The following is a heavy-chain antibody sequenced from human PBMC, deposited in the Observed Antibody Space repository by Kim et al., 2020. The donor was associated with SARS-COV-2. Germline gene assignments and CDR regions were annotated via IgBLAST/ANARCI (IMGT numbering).Heavy chain of an antibody. V-gene: IGHV3-43*02. Sequence: GGSLRLSCAASGFTFDDYAMHWVRQAPGKGLEWVPLISGDGGSTYYADSVKGRFTISRDNSKNSLYLQMNSLRTEDTALYYCAKVRDSSGYYLGDYYYGMDVWGQGTTVTVSS. CDR2: ISGDGGST. CDR3: AKVRDSSGYYLGDYYYGMDV. J-gene: IGHJ6*02. CDR1: GFTFDDYA. D-gene: IGHD3-22*01.